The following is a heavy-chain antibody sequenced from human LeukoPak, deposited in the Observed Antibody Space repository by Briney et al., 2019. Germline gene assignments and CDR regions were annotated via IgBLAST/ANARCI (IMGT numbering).Heavy chain of an antibody. Sequence: TGGSLRLSCAASGFTFSSYAMTWVRQAPGKGLEWVSGISSGGGSTYYADSMKGRFTISRGNSENTLYLQMNSLRAEDTAVYYCAKVLSSGGHWFDYWGQGSLVTVSS. CDR2: ISSGGGST. CDR3: AKVLSSGGHWFDY. CDR1: GFTFSSYA. J-gene: IGHJ4*02. V-gene: IGHV3-23*01. D-gene: IGHD6-19*01.